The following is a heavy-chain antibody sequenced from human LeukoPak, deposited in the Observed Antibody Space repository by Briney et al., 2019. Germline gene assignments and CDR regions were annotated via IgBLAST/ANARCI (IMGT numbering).Heavy chain of an antibody. CDR1: GFTFSSYA. J-gene: IGHJ4*02. CDR3: AKTHNSGGSRKRDY. CDR2: ISGSGGST. D-gene: IGHD2-15*01. Sequence: GGSLRLSCAASGFTFSSYAMSWVRQAPGKGLEWASAISGSGGSTYYADSVKGRFTISRDNSKNTLYLQMNSLRAEDTAVYYCAKTHNSGGSRKRDYWGQGTLVTVSS. V-gene: IGHV3-23*01.